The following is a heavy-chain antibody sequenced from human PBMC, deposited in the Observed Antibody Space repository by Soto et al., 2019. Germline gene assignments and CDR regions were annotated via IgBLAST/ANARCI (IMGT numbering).Heavy chain of an antibody. CDR3: ARAVAGGFYYYYGMDV. D-gene: IGHD6-19*01. CDR1: GGTFSSYA. V-gene: IGHV1-69*12. Sequence: QVQLVQSGAEVKKPGSSVKVSCKASGGTFSSYAISWVRQAPGQGLEWMGGIIPIFGTADYGQKFQGRVTITADESTSTAYMELSRLRSEDTAVYYCARAVAGGFYYYYGMDVWGQGTTVTVSS. J-gene: IGHJ6*02. CDR2: IIPIFGTA.